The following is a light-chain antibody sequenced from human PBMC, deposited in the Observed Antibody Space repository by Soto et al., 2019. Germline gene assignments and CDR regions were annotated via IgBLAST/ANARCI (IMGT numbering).Light chain of an antibody. CDR3: QQYNNWPYT. Sequence: EIVMTQSPATLSVSPGERATLSCRASQSVSSNLAWYQQKPGQAPRLLIYGASTRATGIPARFSGSRSGTVFTLTISSLQSEDFAVYYCQQYNNWPYTFGQGTKLEIK. CDR1: QSVSSN. J-gene: IGKJ2*01. CDR2: GAS. V-gene: IGKV3-15*01.